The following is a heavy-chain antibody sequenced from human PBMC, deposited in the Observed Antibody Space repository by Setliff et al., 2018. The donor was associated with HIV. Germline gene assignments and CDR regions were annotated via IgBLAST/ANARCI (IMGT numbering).Heavy chain of an antibody. J-gene: IGHJ4*02. CDR2: IYYRGAT. CDR3: ARPYDSLYG. D-gene: IGHD3-22*01. Sequence: PSETLSLTCTVSGGSISNSDFYWGWIRQSPGKGQEWIGSIYYRGATYYNPTLQSRVTISADTSKNQFYLKLTSVTAADTAIYYCARPYDSLYGWGQGVLVTVSS. CDR1: GGSISNSDFY. V-gene: IGHV4-39*01.